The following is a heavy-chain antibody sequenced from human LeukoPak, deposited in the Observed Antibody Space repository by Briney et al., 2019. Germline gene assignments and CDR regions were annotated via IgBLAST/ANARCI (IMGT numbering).Heavy chain of an antibody. D-gene: IGHD2-2*01. CDR1: GFTFSDYA. CDR2: ISSSRGTT. J-gene: IGHJ3*01. V-gene: IGHV3-23*01. Sequence: QPGGSLRLSCAASGFTFSDYAMSWVRQAPGKGLEWVSVISSSRGTTFYADSVKGRFIISRDNSKKTLYLQMNSLRDDDTAVYYCAKDKPGPTYCSTTNCFDAFDLWGQGTMVTVSS. CDR3: AKDKPGPTYCSTTNCFDAFDL.